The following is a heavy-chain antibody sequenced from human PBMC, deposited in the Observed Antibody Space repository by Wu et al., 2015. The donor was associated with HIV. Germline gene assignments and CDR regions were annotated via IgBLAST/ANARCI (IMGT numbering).Heavy chain of an antibody. CDR1: GYTFTGYY. D-gene: IGHD3-10*01. J-gene: IGHJ6*02. CDR2: INPNSGGT. Sequence: QVQLVQSGAEVKKPGASVKVSCKASGYTFTGYYMHWVRQAPGQGLEWMGWINPNSGGTNYAQKFQGRVTMTRDTSISTAYMELSRLRSDDTAVYYCARDSITMVRGGRYGMDVWGQGTTGHRLL. V-gene: IGHV1-2*02. CDR3: ARDSITMVRGGRYGMDV.